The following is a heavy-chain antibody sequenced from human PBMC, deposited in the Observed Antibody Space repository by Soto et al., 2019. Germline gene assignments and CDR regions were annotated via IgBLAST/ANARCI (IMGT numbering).Heavy chain of an antibody. V-gene: IGHV4-4*02. J-gene: IGHJ3*02. CDR3: ARVGPGETTVTTGAAFDI. CDR2: VFHSGTN. CDR1: GGSIISSNW. Sequence: QVQLQESGPGLVKPSGTLSLTCAVSGGSIISSNWWSWVRQPPGKGLEWIGEVFHSGTNNNSPSLKSRVTISVDNSKNQFYLNLFSVTAADTAVSYCARVGPGETTVTTGAAFDIWGQGTMVTVSS. D-gene: IGHD4-17*01.